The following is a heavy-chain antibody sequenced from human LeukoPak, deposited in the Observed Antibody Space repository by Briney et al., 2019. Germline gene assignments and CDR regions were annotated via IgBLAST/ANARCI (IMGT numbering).Heavy chain of an antibody. CDR1: GGSISSYY. Sequence: SETLSLTCTVSGGSISSYYWSWIRQPPGKGLEWIGYIYYSGSTNYNPSLKSRVTISVDTSKNQLSLKLSSVTAADTAVYYCARGRPDYCSGGSCSGSDYWGQGTLVTVSS. CDR3: ARGRPDYCSGGSCSGSDY. D-gene: IGHD2-15*01. V-gene: IGHV4-59*12. CDR2: IYYSGST. J-gene: IGHJ4*02.